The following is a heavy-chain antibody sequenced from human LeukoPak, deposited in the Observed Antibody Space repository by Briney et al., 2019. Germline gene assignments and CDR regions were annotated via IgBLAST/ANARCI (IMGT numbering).Heavy chain of an antibody. CDR2: ITTSSSTI. CDR1: GFTFSSYA. D-gene: IGHD6-6*01. J-gene: IGHJ4*02. CDR3: ARMIALAALTPFFDY. V-gene: IGHV3-48*04. Sequence: GGSLRLSCAASGFTFSSYAMHWVRQAPGKGLEWISYITTSSSTIYYAEYVKGRFTISRDNAKNSLYLQMNSLRAEDTAVYYCARMIALAALTPFFDYWGQGTLVTVSS.